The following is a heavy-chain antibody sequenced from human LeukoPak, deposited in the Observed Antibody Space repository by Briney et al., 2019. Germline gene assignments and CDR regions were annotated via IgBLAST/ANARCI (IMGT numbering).Heavy chain of an antibody. D-gene: IGHD3-10*01. J-gene: IGHJ5*02. CDR1: GGSVSSYY. V-gene: IGHV4-59*02. CDR2: IYYSGST. CDR3: ARGGYYGSGNDFRFDP. Sequence: PSETLSLTCTVSGGSVSSYYWSWIRQPPGKGLEWIGYIYYSGSTNYKPSLKSRVTISVDTSKNQFSLKLSSVTAADTAVYYCARGGYYGSGNDFRFDPWGQGTLVTVSS.